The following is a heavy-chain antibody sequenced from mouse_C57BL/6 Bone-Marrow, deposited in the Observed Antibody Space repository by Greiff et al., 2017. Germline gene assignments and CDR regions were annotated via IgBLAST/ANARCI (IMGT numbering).Heavy chain of an antibody. CDR1: GYSITSGYY. V-gene: IGHV3-6*01. D-gene: IGHD4-1*01. J-gene: IGHJ2*01. CDR3: AKLGRLYYFDY. Sequence: DVKLQESGPGLVKPSQSLSLTCSVTGYSITSGYYWNWIRQFPGNKLEWMGYISYDGSNNYNPSLKNRISITRDTSKNQFFLKLNSVTTEDTATYYCAKLGRLYYFDYWGQGTTLTVAS. CDR2: ISYDGSN.